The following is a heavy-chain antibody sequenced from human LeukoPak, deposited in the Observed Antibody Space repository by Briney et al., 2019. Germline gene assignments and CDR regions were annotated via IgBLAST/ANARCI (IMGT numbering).Heavy chain of an antibody. V-gene: IGHV4-4*07. CDR1: GGSISSYY. Sequence: SETLSLTCTVSGGSISSYYWSWIRQPAGKGLEWIGRIYTSGSTNYNPSLKSRVTISVDTSKNQFSLKLSSVTAADTAVYYCARRGVVPTNGLRYFDWLLHNDAFDIWGQGTMVTVSS. CDR3: ARRGVVPTNGLRYFDWLLHNDAFDI. D-gene: IGHD3-9*01. CDR2: IYTSGST. J-gene: IGHJ3*02.